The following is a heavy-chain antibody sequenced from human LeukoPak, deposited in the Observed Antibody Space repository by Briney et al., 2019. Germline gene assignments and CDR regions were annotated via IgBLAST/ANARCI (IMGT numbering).Heavy chain of an antibody. CDR1: GGSFSGYY. Sequence: SETLSLTCAVYGGSFSGYYWSWIRQPPGKGLEWIGEISHSGSTNYNPSLKSRVTILVDTSKNQFSLKLRSVTAADTAVYYCARPGYYDNSGFNFDYWGQGTLVTVSS. V-gene: IGHV4-34*01. J-gene: IGHJ4*02. CDR3: ARPGYYDNSGFNFDY. D-gene: IGHD3-22*01. CDR2: ISHSGST.